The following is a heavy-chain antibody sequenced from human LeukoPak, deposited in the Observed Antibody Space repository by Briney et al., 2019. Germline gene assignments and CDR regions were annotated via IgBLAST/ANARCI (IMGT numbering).Heavy chain of an antibody. CDR1: GFTFSNYW. CDR3: ARDLPYYYDSSGSYGMDV. CDR2: IKQDGSEK. J-gene: IGHJ6*02. D-gene: IGHD3-22*01. V-gene: IGHV3-7*01. Sequence: GGSLRLSCAASGFTFSNYWMTWVRQAPGKGLEWVANIKQDGSEKNYVDSVKGRFTISRDNAKNSLYLQMNSLRAEDTAVYYCARDLPYYYDSSGSYGMDVWGQGTTVTVSS.